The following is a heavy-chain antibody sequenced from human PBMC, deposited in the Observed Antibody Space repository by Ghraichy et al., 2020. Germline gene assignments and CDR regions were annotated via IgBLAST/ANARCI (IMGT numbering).Heavy chain of an antibody. V-gene: IGHV3-53*01. CDR1: GFTVSSNY. CDR3: AGDSSGYYYGGEGGMDV. CDR2: IYSGGIT. D-gene: IGHD3-22*01. J-gene: IGHJ6*02. Sequence: GGSLRLSCAASGFTVSSNYMSWVRQAPGKGLEWVSVIYSGGITDYADSVKGRFSISRDDSKNTLYLQMNSLRAGDTAVYYCAGDSSGYYYGGEGGMDVLGQGTTVTVSS.